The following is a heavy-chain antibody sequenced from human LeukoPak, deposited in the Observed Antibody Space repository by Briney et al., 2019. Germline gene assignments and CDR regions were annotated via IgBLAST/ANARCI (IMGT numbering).Heavy chain of an antibody. D-gene: IGHD5-12*01. CDR3: ARGYVGIDY. CDR1: GFSFSSYW. CDR2: INSDGSST. J-gene: IGHJ4*02. V-gene: IGHV3-74*01. Sequence: AGGSLRLSCAASGFSFSSYWMHWVRQVPGKGLVWVSRINSDGSSTIDADSVKGRFTISRDNAKNTLYLQMNSLRVEDTAVYYCARGYVGIDYWGQGTLVTVSS.